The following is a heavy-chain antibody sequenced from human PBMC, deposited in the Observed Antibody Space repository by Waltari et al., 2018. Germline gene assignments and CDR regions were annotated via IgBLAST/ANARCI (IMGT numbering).Heavy chain of an antibody. Sequence: QVQLVQSGAEVKEPGASVKVSCKASGYTFTHYGISWVRQAPGQGLEWMGWISAYNGNTNYIQKLQGRVTMTTDTSTSTAYMELRSLRSDDTAVYYCARAMRPSYGDYVSGPWGQGTLVTVSS. D-gene: IGHD4-17*01. CDR1: GYTFTHYG. J-gene: IGHJ5*02. V-gene: IGHV1-18*01. CDR3: ARAMRPSYGDYVSGP. CDR2: ISAYNGNT.